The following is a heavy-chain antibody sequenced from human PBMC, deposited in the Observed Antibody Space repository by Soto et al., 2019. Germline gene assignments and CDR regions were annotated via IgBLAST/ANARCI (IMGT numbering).Heavy chain of an antibody. CDR3: ATDIVRVATISAFDI. CDR1: GYTLTELS. Sequence: ASVKVSCKVSGYTLTELSMHWVRQAPGKGLEWMGGFDPEDGETIYAQKFQGRVTMTEDTSTDTAYMELSSLRSEDTAVYYCATDIVRVATISAFDIWGQGTMLTVSS. J-gene: IGHJ3*02. V-gene: IGHV1-24*01. CDR2: FDPEDGET. D-gene: IGHD5-12*01.